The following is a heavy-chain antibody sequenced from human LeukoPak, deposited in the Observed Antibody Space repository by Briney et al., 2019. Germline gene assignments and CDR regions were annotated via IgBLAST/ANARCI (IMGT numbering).Heavy chain of an antibody. CDR3: ARHPDCTRTSCYVDYYGMDV. CDR2: INPGDSDT. D-gene: IGHD2-2*01. CDR1: GYSFTNYW. V-gene: IGHV5-51*01. J-gene: IGHJ6*02. Sequence: GESLKISCKASGYSFTNYWIAWVRQMPGKGLEWMGIINPGDSDTRYSPSFQGQVTISADKSISTAYLQWSSLKASDTAMYYCARHPDCTRTSCYVDYYGMDVWGQGTTVTVSS.